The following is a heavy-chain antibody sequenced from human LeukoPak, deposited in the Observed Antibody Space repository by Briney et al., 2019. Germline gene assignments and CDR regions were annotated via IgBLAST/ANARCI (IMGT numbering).Heavy chain of an antibody. CDR3: ARVMVRGVMRDAFDI. Sequence: ASVKVSCKASGYTFAGYYMHWVRQAPGQGLEWMGWINPNSGGTNYAQKFQGRVTMTRDTSISTAYMELSRLRSDDTAVYYCARVMVRGVMRDAFDIWGQGTMVTVSS. CDR2: INPNSGGT. D-gene: IGHD3-10*01. V-gene: IGHV1-2*02. CDR1: GYTFAGYY. J-gene: IGHJ3*02.